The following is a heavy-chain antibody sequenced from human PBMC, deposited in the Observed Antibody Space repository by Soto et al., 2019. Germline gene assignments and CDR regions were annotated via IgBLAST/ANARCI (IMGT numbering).Heavy chain of an antibody. V-gene: IGHV5-10-1*04. CDR2: IDPSDSFT. Sequence: PGESLKISCKGSGYSFSDYWISWVRQVPGKGLEWMGKIDPSDSFTTYSPSFEGRVSISVDKSSNTAFLRWTGLKSSDTAMYYCAHLDFTFGSVHVFDIWGQGTMVTVS. CDR1: GYSFSDYW. D-gene: IGHD3-3*01. CDR3: AHLDFTFGSVHVFDI. J-gene: IGHJ3*02.